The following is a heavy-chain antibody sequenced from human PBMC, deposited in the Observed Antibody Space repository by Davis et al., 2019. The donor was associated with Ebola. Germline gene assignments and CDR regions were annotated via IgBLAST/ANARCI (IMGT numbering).Heavy chain of an antibody. CDR2: IYYSGST. CDR1: GDSISTSY. V-gene: IGHV4-59*01. J-gene: IGHJ4*02. CDR3: AREETYSGTYYIDY. D-gene: IGHD1-26*01. Sequence: MPSETLSLTCTLSGDSISTSYWSWIRQTPGKGLEYIGYIYYSGSTRYSPSFESRVTISVDMSKNQFSLKLSSVTAADTAVYYCAREETYSGTYYIDYWGQGTLVTVSS.